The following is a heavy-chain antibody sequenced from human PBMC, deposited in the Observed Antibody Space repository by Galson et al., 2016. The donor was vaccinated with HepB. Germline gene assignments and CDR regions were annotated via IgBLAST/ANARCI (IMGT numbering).Heavy chain of an antibody. V-gene: IGHV4-39*01. CDR3: ATNVGLGTDYYGSGSSKCGSRNYYYDMDV. CDR2: IYYSGST. CDR1: GGSISSSSYY. J-gene: IGHJ6*02. Sequence: SETLSLTCTVSGGSISSSSYYWGWIRQPPGKGLEWIGSIYYSGSTYYNPSLKSRVTISVDTSKNQFSLKLSSVTAADTAVYYCATNVGLGTDYYGSGSSKCGSRNYYYDMDVWGQGTTVTVSS. D-gene: IGHD3-10*01.